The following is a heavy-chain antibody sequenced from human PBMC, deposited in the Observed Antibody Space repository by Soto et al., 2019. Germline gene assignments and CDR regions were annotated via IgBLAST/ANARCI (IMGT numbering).Heavy chain of an antibody. CDR2: IYHNGRT. CDR3: LRQVTATRRFNRLAP. D-gene: IGHD2-21*02. V-gene: IGHV4-39*01. Sequence: PSETLSLTCSVSGASVTGTTYYWGWIRQSPGKGLEWIGNIYHNGRTDYNPSLKNRVAISIDASKTQFSLRLTSVTAADTAMYYCLRQVTATRRFNRLAPWGQGTLVAFYS. CDR1: GASVTGTTYY. J-gene: IGHJ5*02.